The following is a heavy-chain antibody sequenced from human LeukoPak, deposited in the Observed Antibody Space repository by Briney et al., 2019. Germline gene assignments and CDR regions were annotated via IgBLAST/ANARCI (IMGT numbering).Heavy chain of an antibody. Sequence: GASVKVSCKASGYTFTSYGISWVRQAPGQGLEWMGWISAYNGNTNYAQKLQGRVTMTTDTSTSTAYMELRSLRSDDTAVYYCARGSGGRLGGGAYYDFWSGYSIHDYYYYGMDVWGQGTTVTVSS. CDR3: ARGSGGRLGGGAYYDFWSGYSIHDYYYYGMDV. CDR1: GYTFTSYG. D-gene: IGHD3-3*01. V-gene: IGHV1-18*01. J-gene: IGHJ6*02. CDR2: ISAYNGNT.